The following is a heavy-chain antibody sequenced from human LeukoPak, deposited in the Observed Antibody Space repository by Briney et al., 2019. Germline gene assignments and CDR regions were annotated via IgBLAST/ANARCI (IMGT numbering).Heavy chain of an antibody. D-gene: IGHD3-3*01. V-gene: IGHV5-51*01. CDR2: IYPGDSDT. J-gene: IGHJ4*02. Sequence: GESLKISCKGSGYSFTSYWIGWVRQMPGKGLEWMGVIYPGDSDTRYSPSFRGQVTISADKSISTAYLQWSSLKTEGTAVYYCITGDYDFWSGFYSPNHYFDYWGQGTLVTVSS. CDR3: ITGDYDFWSGFYSPNHYFDY. CDR1: GYSFTSYW.